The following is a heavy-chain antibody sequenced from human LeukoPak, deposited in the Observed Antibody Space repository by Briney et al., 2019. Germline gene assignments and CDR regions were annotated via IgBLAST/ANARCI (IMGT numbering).Heavy chain of an antibody. CDR1: GGTFISYA. D-gene: IGHD3-3*01. CDR3: ARDGGYDFWSGYNYYGMDA. V-gene: IGHV1-18*01. Sequence: ASVKVSCKASGGTFISYAISWVRQAPGQGLEWMGWISAYNGNTNYAQKLQGRVTMTTDTSTSTAYMELRSLRSDDTAVYYCARDGGYDFWSGYNYYGMDAWGQGTTVTVSS. CDR2: ISAYNGNT. J-gene: IGHJ6*02.